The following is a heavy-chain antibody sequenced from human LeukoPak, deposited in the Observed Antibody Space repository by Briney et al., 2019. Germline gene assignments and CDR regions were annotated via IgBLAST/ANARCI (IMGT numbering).Heavy chain of an antibody. CDR1: GASISGSGYY. CDR2: TYSSGST. CDR3: AKSGGYGLIDY. J-gene: IGHJ4*02. Sequence: SETLSLTCTVSGASISGSGYYWGWIRQPPGKGLEWIGSTYSSGSTYYNASLQSRVTISIETSKNQISLRLNSVTAADTAMYYCAKSGGYGLIDYWGQGTLVTVSS. V-gene: IGHV4-39*01. D-gene: IGHD1-26*01.